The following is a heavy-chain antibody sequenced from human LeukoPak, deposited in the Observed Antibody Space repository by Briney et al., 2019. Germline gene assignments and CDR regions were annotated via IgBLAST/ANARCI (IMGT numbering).Heavy chain of an antibody. V-gene: IGHV4-39*01. D-gene: IGHD6-13*01. CDR3: ARSWFSTGPADY. CDR2: IYYSGST. J-gene: IGHJ4*02. Sequence: KPSETLSLTCTVSGGSISSSSYYWGWIRQPPGKGLEWIGSIYYSGSTYYNPSLKSRVTISVDTSKNQFSLKLTSVTAADTAVYYCARSWFSTGPADYWGQGTLVTVSS. CDR1: GGSISSSSYY.